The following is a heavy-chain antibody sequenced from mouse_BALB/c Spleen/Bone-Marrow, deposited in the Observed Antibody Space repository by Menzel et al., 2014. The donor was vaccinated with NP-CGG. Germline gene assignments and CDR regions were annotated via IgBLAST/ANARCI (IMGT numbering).Heavy chain of an antibody. J-gene: IGHJ4*01. CDR3: ASVYDYGRGYAMDY. CDR1: GYAFSNYG. D-gene: IGHD2-4*01. CDR2: IYPGDGET. V-gene: IGHV1-80*01. Sequence: QVQLKDSGAELGGPGASVKIFCKASGYAFSNYGVNWGKQRAGQGLEGIGQIYPGDGETNYNGEFEGRVTLTADKSSSTAYMQVSSLTSEDSAVYFCASVYDYGRGYAMDYWGQGTSVTVSS.